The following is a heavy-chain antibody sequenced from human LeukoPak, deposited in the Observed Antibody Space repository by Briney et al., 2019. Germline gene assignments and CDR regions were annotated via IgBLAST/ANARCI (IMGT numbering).Heavy chain of an antibody. CDR3: ARAPYSSGWSGYYYYGMDV. CDR2: IWYDGSNK. CDR1: GFTLSSYG. V-gene: IGHV3-33*01. D-gene: IGHD6-19*01. Sequence: GGSLRLSCAASGFTLSSYGMHWVRQAPGKGLEWVAVIWYDGSNKYYADSVKGRFTISRDNSKNTLYLQMNSLRAEDTAVYYCARAPYSSGWSGYYYYGMDVWGQGTTVTVSS. J-gene: IGHJ6*02.